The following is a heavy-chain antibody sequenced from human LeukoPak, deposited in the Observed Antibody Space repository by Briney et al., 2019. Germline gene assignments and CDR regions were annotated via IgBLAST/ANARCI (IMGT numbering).Heavy chain of an antibody. Sequence: GGSLRLSCAASGFTFSSYSMNWVRQAPGKGLEWVSSISSSSSYIYYADSVKGRFTISRDNAKNSLYLQMNSLRAEDTAVYYCARDEGPGSSWYRIYYFDYWGQGTLVTVSS. CDR3: ARDEGPGSSWYRIYYFDY. D-gene: IGHD6-13*01. J-gene: IGHJ4*02. CDR2: ISSSSSYI. CDR1: GFTFSSYS. V-gene: IGHV3-21*01.